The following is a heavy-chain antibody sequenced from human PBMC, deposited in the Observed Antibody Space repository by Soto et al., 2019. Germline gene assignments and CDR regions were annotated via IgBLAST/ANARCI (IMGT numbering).Heavy chain of an antibody. V-gene: IGHV4-39*02. CDR1: GGSISGSPYH. J-gene: IGHJ4*02. D-gene: IGHD6-19*01. CDR3: AIPPPIEVAGPDY. CDR2: IDDSGKV. Sequence: SETLSLTCTVSGGSISGSPYHWGWIRQPPGKGLEWIGSIDDSGKVYYNPSLTGRATLLVDTSKNRFSLNLNSVTAADTAVYYCAIPPPIEVAGPDYWGQGTLVTVSS.